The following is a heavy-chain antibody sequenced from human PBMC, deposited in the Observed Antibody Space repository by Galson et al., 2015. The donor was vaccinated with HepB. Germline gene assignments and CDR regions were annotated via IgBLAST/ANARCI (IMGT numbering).Heavy chain of an antibody. Sequence: SLRLSCAASGFTFDDYAMHWVRQAPGKGLEWVSGISWNSGSIGYADSVKGRFTISRDNAKNSLYLQMNSLRAEDTALYYCARGEGFEYSSSLLFDPWGQGTLVTVSP. CDR1: GFTFDDYA. CDR2: ISWNSGSI. CDR3: ARGEGFEYSSSLLFDP. J-gene: IGHJ5*02. V-gene: IGHV3-9*01. D-gene: IGHD6-6*01.